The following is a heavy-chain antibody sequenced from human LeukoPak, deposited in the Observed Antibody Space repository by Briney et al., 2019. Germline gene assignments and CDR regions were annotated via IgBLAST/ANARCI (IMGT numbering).Heavy chain of an antibody. V-gene: IGHV3-23*01. CDR3: AKDLYSSSWYGSGY. J-gene: IGHJ4*02. Sequence: GGSLRLSCAASGFTFSSYGMHWVRQAPGKGLEWVSAISGSGGSTYYADSVKGRFTISRDNSKNTLYLQMNSLRAEDTAVYYCAKDLYSSSWYGSGYWGQGTLVTVSS. D-gene: IGHD6-13*01. CDR2: ISGSGGST. CDR1: GFTFSSYG.